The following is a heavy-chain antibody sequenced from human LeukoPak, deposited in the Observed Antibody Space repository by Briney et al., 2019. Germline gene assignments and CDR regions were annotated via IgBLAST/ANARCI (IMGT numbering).Heavy chain of an antibody. V-gene: IGHV3-21*01. CDR2: ISSSSSYI. Sequence: GGSLRLSCATSGFTFSSYSMNWVRQAPGKGLEWVSCISSSSSYIYYTGSVKGRFTISRDNAKNSLTLQMNSLRAEDTAVYYCARDLKYFDSSGFDYWGQGTLVTVSS. CDR1: GFTFSSYS. CDR3: ARDLKYFDSSGFDY. J-gene: IGHJ4*02. D-gene: IGHD3-22*01.